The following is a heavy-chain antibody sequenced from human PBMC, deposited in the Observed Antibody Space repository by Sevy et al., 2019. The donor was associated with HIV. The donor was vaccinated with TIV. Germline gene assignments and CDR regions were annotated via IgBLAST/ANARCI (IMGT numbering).Heavy chain of an antibody. CDR1: GGSFSGYY. V-gene: IGHV4-34*01. D-gene: IGHD3-10*01. CDR2: INHSGST. Sequence: SETLSLTCAVYGGSFSGYYWSWIRQPPGKGLEWIGEINHSGSTNYNPSLKSRVTISVDTSKNQFSLKLGSVTAADSAVYYCARGPGGLWFGELSVYYYYYYGMDVWGQGTTVTVSS. CDR3: ARGPGGLWFGELSVYYYYYYGMDV. J-gene: IGHJ6*02.